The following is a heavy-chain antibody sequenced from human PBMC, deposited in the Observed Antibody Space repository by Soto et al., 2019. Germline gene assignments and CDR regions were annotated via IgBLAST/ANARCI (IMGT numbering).Heavy chain of an antibody. J-gene: IGHJ4*02. V-gene: IGHV3-23*01. Sequence: GSLSLSCAASGFTFSSYAMILVRQAPGKGLEWVSAISGSGGSTYYADSVKGRFTISRDNSKNTLYLQMNSLRAEDTAVYYCAKDYPPWPYGYWGQGTLVTVSS. CDR1: GFTFSSYA. CDR2: ISGSGGST. D-gene: IGHD3-10*01. CDR3: AKDYPPWPYGY.